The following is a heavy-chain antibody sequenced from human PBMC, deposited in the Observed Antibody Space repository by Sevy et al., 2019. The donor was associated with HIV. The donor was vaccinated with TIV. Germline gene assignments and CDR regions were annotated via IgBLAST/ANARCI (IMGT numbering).Heavy chain of an antibody. Sequence: GGSLRLSCAASGFNFINYGMSWVRQAPGKGLEWVSVISGSGDTTNYADSVKGRFVISRDNSKNTMYLQLNSLRAEDRAVYYCAKDIRVALVVPSPGYGIDVWGHGTSVTVSS. CDR2: ISGSGDTT. CDR1: GFNFINYG. V-gene: IGHV3-23*01. D-gene: IGHD2-15*01. CDR3: AKDIRVALVVPSPGYGIDV. J-gene: IGHJ6*02.